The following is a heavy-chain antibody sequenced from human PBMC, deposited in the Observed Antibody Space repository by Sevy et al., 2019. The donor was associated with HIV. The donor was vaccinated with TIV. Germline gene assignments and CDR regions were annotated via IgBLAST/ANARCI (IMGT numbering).Heavy chain of an antibody. Sequence: SETLSLTCTVSGGSISSGDYYWSWIRQPPGKGLEWIGYIYYSGSTYYNPSLKSRVTISVDTSKNQFSLKLSSVTAADTAVYYCAREGNSYVYAGMDVWGQGTTVTVS. CDR3: AREGNSYVYAGMDV. CDR2: IYYSGST. V-gene: IGHV4-30-4*01. J-gene: IGHJ6*02. CDR1: GGSISSGDYY. D-gene: IGHD5-18*01.